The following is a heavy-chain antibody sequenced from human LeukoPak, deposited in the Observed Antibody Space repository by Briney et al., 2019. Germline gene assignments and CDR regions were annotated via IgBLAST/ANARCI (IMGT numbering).Heavy chain of an antibody. D-gene: IGHD3-10*01. J-gene: IGHJ4*02. CDR2: IHPRSGDT. CDR3: AREGEYGWGSYSRGCIDY. CDR1: GYSFSAFY. V-gene: IGHV1-2*02. Sequence: ASVKVSCKASGYSFSAFYIHWVRQAPGQGLEWMGWIHPRSGDTSYAQKFQGRVTMARDTSISTVYMDLSSLGSDDTAVYYCAREGEYGWGSYSRGCIDYWRQGIQVTVSS.